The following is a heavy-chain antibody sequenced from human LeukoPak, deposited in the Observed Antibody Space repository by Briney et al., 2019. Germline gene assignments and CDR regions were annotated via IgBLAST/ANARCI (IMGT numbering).Heavy chain of an antibody. CDR1: GFTFSSYG. D-gene: IGHD2-15*01. CDR3: ASRDPCSGGTCYGLGY. J-gene: IGHJ4*02. CDR2: ISGSGGTT. V-gene: IGHV3-23*01. Sequence: GGPLRLSCAASGFTFSSYGMYWVRQAPGKGLEWVSAISGSGGTTYYADSVKGRFTISRDNSKNALYLQMNSLRAEDTAVYYCASRDPCSGGTCYGLGYWGQGTLVTVSS.